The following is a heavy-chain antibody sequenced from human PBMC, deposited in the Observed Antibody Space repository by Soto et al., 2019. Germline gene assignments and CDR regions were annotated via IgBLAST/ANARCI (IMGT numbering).Heavy chain of an antibody. CDR3: ARGRDAASQFYSTHGMDV. CDR1: GYNLGAYY. J-gene: IGHJ6*02. CDR2: MDPITGGT. D-gene: IGHD2-15*01. V-gene: IGHV1-2*02. Sequence: GSVKVCFKASGYNLGAYYTYLVRQAPGRGLEWLGLMDPITGGTDYEERLRDRVTMTRDTSINTAFMELRRLRSDDTAIYFCARGRDAASQFYSTHGMDVWGQGTTVTVSS.